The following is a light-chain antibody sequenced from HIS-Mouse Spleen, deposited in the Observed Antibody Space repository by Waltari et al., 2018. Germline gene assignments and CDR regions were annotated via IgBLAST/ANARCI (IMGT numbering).Light chain of an antibody. CDR3: SSYTSSSTV. CDR1: SSDVGSYNR. V-gene: IGLV2-18*02. Sequence: VTISCTGTSSDVGSYNRVSWYQQPPGTAPKLMIYEVSNRPSGVPDRFSGSKSGNTASLTISGLQAEDEADYYCSSYTSSSTVFGTGTKVTVL. CDR2: EVS. J-gene: IGLJ1*01.